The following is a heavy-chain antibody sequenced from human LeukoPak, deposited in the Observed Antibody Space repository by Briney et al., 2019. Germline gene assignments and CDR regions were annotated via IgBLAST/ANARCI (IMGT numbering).Heavy chain of an antibody. V-gene: IGHV3-48*02. J-gene: IGHJ3*01. CDR2: ISISSGSI. CDR3: ARGGYSSGWSRSAFDV. D-gene: IGHD6-19*01. CDR1: GFTFTSYT. Sequence: GGSLRLSCAASGFTFTSYTMNWVRQAPGKGLEWVSYISISSGSIYYADSVKGRFTISRDNAKNSLYLQMNSLRDEDAAMYYCARGGYSSGWSRSAFDVWGQGTMVTVSS.